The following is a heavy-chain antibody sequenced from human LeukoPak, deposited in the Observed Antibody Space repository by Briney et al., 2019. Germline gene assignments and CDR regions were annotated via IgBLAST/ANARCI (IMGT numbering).Heavy chain of an antibody. CDR1: GYTFTSYG. Sequence: ASVKVSCKASGYTFTSYGISWVRQAPGQGLEWMGWISAYNGNTNYAQKLQGRVTMTTDTSTSTAYMELRSLRSDDTAVYYCARDRRYYYDSSGYYYSDYWGQGTLVTVSS. J-gene: IGHJ4*02. CDR3: ARDRRYYYDSSGYYYSDY. CDR2: ISAYNGNT. V-gene: IGHV1-18*01. D-gene: IGHD3-22*01.